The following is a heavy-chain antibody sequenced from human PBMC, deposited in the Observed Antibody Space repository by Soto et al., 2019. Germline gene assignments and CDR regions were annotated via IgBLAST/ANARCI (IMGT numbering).Heavy chain of an antibody. CDR1: SGSYSGYY. V-gene: IGHV4-34*01. D-gene: IGHD6-13*01. CDR3: ARFTYSSFWYQDLHDAFDI. CDR2: INHSGST. J-gene: IGHJ3*02. Sequence: PSETLSLTCAVYSGSYSGYYWSWIRQPPGKGLEWIGEINHSGSTNYNPSLKSRVTISVDTSKNQFSLKLSSVTAADTAVYYCARFTYSSFWYQDLHDAFDIWGQGTMVTVSS.